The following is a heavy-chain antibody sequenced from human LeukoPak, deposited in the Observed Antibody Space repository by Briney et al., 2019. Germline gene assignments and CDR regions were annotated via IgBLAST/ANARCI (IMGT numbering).Heavy chain of an antibody. J-gene: IGHJ5*02. CDR3: ARGGGYNWNDPIKVHWLDP. D-gene: IGHD1-1*01. V-gene: IGHV4-34*01. Sequence: PSETLSLTCAVYGGSFSGYYWSWIRQPPGKGLEWIGEINHSGSTNYNPSLKSRVTISVDTSKNQFSLKLSSVTAADTAVYYCARGGGYNWNDPIKVHWLDPWGQGTLVTVSS. CDR2: INHSGST. CDR1: GGSFSGYY.